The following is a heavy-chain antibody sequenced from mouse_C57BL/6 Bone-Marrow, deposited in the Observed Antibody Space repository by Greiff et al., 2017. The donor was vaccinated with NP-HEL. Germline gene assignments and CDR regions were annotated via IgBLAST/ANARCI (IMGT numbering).Heavy chain of an antibody. CDR2: IYPGNSDT. Sequence: VQLQQSGTVLARPGASVKMSCKTSGYTFTSYWMHWVKQRPGQGLEWIGAIYPGNSDTSYNQKFKGKAKLTAVTSASTAYMELSSLTNEDSAVYYCTRRNTYGNYAMDYWGQGTSVTVSS. CDR1: GYTFTSYW. CDR3: TRRNTYGNYAMDY. D-gene: IGHD2-1*01. J-gene: IGHJ4*01. V-gene: IGHV1-5*01.